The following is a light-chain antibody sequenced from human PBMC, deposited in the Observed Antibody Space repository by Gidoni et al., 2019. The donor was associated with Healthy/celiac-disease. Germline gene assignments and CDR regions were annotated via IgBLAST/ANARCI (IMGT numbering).Light chain of an antibody. CDR3: QSYDSSNWV. Sequence: NFILTQQHSVSESPGKTVTISCTRSSGSIARNYVQWYQQRPGSAPTTVIYEDNQRPSGVPDRFSGSIDSSSNSASLTISGLKTEDEADYYCQSYDSSNWVFGGGTKLTVL. CDR1: SGSIARNY. J-gene: IGLJ3*02. V-gene: IGLV6-57*04. CDR2: EDN.